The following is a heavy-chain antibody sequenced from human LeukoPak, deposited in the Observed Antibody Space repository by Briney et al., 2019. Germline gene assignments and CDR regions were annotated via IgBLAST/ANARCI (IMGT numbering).Heavy chain of an antibody. V-gene: IGHV1-24*01. D-gene: IGHD3-10*01. CDR3: ATPLAYYYGSGGGLDY. CDR1: GYTLTELS. J-gene: IGHJ4*02. Sequence: GASVKVSCKVSGYTLTELSMHWVRQAPGKGLEWMGGFDPEDGETIYAQKFQGRVTMTEDTSTDTAYMELSSLRSEDTAVYYCATPLAYYYGSGGGLDYWGQRTLVTVSS. CDR2: FDPEDGET.